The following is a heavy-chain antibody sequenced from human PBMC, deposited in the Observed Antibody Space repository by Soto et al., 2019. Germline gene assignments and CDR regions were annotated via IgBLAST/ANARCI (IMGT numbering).Heavy chain of an antibody. Sequence: EVQLLESGGGLVQPGGSLRLSCAASGFTFSSYAMSWVRQAPGKGLEWVSAISGSGGSTYYADSVKGRFTISRDNSKNTLYLQMNSLRAEDTAVYYCAKAPLFDFWSGMALDYWGQGTLVTVSS. D-gene: IGHD3-3*01. V-gene: IGHV3-23*01. CDR3: AKAPLFDFWSGMALDY. CDR2: ISGSGGST. J-gene: IGHJ4*02. CDR1: GFTFSSYA.